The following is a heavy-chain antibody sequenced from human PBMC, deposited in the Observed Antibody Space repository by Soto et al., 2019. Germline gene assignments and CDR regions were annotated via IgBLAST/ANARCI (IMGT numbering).Heavy chain of an antibody. Sequence: EVQLLESGGGLVQPGGSLRLSCAASGFTFSNYALSWVRQAPGKGLEWVSVISASGATTFSADFGKGPFAISRDNSKNTLYLQMTYLSAEDTAVYYCAKGGADYYGSGTFYMDYWGQGILVTVSS. J-gene: IGHJ4*02. D-gene: IGHD3-10*01. CDR2: ISASGATT. CDR1: GFTFSNYA. CDR3: AKGGADYYGSGTFYMDY. V-gene: IGHV3-23*01.